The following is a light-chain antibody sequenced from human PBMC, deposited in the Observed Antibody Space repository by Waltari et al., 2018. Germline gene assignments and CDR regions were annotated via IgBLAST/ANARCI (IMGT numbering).Light chain of an antibody. V-gene: IGKV1-5*01. CDR3: HQYNILSVS. CDR2: DAS. Sequence: DIQMTLSPSTLSASVGEKVTITCRASQTINNWLAWYQLKPGKAPKLLIYDASTLDSGVPSRFSGSGSETEFTLTISSLQPDDFASYFCHQYNILSVSFGQGSKVEVK. J-gene: IGKJ1*01. CDR1: QTINNW.